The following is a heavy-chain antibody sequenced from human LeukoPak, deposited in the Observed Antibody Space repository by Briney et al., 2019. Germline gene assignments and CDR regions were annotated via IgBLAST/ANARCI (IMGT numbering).Heavy chain of an antibody. Sequence: ASVKVSCKAFGYTFTGYYLHWVRQAPGQGLEWMGWINPNSGDTNYAQKFQGRVTMTRDTSISTAYMELSRLRSDDTAVYYCAKRSITAQYYFDYWGQGTLVTVSS. J-gene: IGHJ4*02. D-gene: IGHD6-6*01. CDR1: GYTFTGYY. CDR2: INPNSGDT. CDR3: AKRSITAQYYFDY. V-gene: IGHV1-2*02.